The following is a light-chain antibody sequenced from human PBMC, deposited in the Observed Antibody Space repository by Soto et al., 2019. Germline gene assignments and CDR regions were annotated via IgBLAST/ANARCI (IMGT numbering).Light chain of an antibody. CDR1: QVISSW. J-gene: IGKJ4*01. V-gene: IGKV1-12*01. CDR2: GAT. CDR3: QQASSFPLT. Sequence: IQMTQSPSSVSAAVGDRVTITCRASQVISSWLAWYQLRPGTAPKLLIYGATTLRSGVPSRFSGSESGTEFALTLTSLQHEESATYYCQQASSFPLTFGGGTKVEVQ.